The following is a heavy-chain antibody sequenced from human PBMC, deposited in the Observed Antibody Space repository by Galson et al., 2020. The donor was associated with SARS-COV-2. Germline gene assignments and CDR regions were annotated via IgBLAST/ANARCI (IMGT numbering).Heavy chain of an antibody. D-gene: IGHD1-26*01. CDR3: ARALKWELGEYHYYMDV. V-gene: IGHV3-20*04. Sequence: GGSLRLSCAASGFIFADYGMSWVRQAPGKGLEWVSGINWNGGNTGYADSVKGRFTISRDNAKNSLYLQMNSLRAEDTALYYCARALKWELGEYHYYMDVWGKGTTVTVSS. J-gene: IGHJ6*03. CDR1: GFIFADYG. CDR2: INWNGGNT.